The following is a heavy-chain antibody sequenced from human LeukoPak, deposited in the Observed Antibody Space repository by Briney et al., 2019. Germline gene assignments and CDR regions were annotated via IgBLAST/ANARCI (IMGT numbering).Heavy chain of an antibody. D-gene: IGHD3-22*01. CDR1: GGTFSSYA. V-gene: IGHV1-69*13. CDR3: ARDSGSYYYDSSGYYSPTPFDY. J-gene: IGHJ4*02. CDR2: IIPIFGTA. Sequence: SVKVSCTASGGTFSSYAISWVRQAPGQGLEWMGGIIPIFGTANYAQKFQGRVTITADESTSTAYMELSSLRSEDTAVYYCARDSGSYYYDSSGYYSPTPFDYWGQGTLVTVSS.